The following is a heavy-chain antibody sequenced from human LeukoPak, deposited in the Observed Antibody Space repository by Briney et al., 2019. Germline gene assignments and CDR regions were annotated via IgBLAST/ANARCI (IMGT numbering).Heavy chain of an antibody. Sequence: SVKVSCTASGGTFSSYAISWVRQAPGQGLEWMGGITPIFGTANYAQKFQGRVTITADESTSTAYMELSSLRSEDTAVYYCARSQYYYDSSGYYNTLYYFDYWGQGTLVTVSS. D-gene: IGHD3-22*01. CDR2: ITPIFGTA. CDR3: ARSQYYYDSSGYYNTLYYFDY. V-gene: IGHV1-69*13. CDR1: GGTFSSYA. J-gene: IGHJ4*02.